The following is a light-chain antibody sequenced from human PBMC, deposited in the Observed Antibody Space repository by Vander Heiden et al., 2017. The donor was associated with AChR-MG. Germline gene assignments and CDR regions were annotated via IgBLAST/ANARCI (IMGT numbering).Light chain of an antibody. J-gene: IGLJ2*01. Sequence: QSALTQPASVSGSPGQSITVSCTGTSGDVGNYNLVSWYQQHPGAAPKLIIYEGTKRPSGVSNRFSGSKSGDTASLTISGLQAEDEADYYCCSYANSDTPVFGGGTKV. CDR1: SGDVGNYNL. CDR3: CSYANSDTPV. CDR2: EGT. V-gene: IGLV2-23*01.